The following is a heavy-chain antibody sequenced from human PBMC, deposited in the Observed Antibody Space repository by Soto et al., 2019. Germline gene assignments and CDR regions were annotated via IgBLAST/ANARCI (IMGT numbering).Heavy chain of an antibody. Sequence: ILMVAVSLTKISLSTSGVGVGWIRQPPGKALEWLALIYWDDDKRYSPSLKSRLTITKDTSKNQVVLTMTNMDPVDTATYYCAHSWVNQWTAMDV. V-gene: IGHV2-5*02. D-gene: IGHD6-19*01. CDR3: AHSWVNQWTAMDV. J-gene: IGHJ6*01. CDR1: KISLSTSGVG. CDR2: IYWDDDK.